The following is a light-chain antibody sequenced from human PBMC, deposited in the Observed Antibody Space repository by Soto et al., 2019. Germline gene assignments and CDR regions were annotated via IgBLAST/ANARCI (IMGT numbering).Light chain of an antibody. CDR3: QSYDSSLSGYV. V-gene: IGLV2-11*01. Sequence: QSALTQPRSVSGSPGQSVTISCTGTSSDVGGYNYVSWYQQHPGKAPKLMIYDVSKRPSGVPDRFSGSKSGNTASLTISGLQAEDEADYYCQSYDSSLSGYVFGTETKVTVL. J-gene: IGLJ1*01. CDR2: DVS. CDR1: SSDVGGYNY.